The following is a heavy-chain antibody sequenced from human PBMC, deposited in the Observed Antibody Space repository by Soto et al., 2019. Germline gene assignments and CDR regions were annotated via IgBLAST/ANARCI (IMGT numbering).Heavy chain of an antibody. V-gene: IGHV3-30*18. CDR1: GFTFSSYG. CDR2: ISYDGSNK. D-gene: IGHD2-15*01. J-gene: IGHJ5*02. Sequence: GGSLRLSCAASGFTFSSYGMHWVRQAPGKGLEWVAVISYDGSNKYYADSVKGRFTISRDNTKNTLYLQMNCLRAEDTAVYYFAKGYCSGGSCYFPWFNPWGQGTLVTVSS. CDR3: AKGYCSGGSCYFPWFNP.